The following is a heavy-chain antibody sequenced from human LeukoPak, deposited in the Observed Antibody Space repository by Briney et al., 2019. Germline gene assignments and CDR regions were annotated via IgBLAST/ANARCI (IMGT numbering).Heavy chain of an antibody. V-gene: IGHV4-61*01. Sequence: SETLSLTCTVSGGSVSSGSYYWSWIQQPPGKGLEWIGYIYYSGSTNYNPSLKSRVTISVDTSKNQFSLKLSSVTAADTAVYYCARVKIVVVTATDYYYYGMDVWGQGTTVTVSS. CDR1: GGSVSSGSYY. CDR3: ARVKIVVVTATDYYYYGMDV. J-gene: IGHJ6*02. D-gene: IGHD2-21*02. CDR2: IYYSGST.